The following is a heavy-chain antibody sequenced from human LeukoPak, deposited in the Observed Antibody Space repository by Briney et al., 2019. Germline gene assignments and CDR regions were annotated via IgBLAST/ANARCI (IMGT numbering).Heavy chain of an antibody. CDR2: ISVRSNYI. CDR3: VRLRRNSDTSGFYYYYDF. V-gene: IGHV3-21*01. Sequence: GGSLRLSCLASGYTFSSYSINWVREAPGKGLEWVSSISVRSNYIYYADSVRGRFRISRDDARDSLFLEMNSLRAEDTAVYYCVRLRRNSDTSGFYYYYDFWGQGTLVTVSS. J-gene: IGHJ4*02. D-gene: IGHD3-22*01. CDR1: GYTFSSYS.